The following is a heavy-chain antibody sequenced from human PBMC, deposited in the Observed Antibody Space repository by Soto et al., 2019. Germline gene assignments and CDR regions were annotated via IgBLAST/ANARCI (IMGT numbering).Heavy chain of an antibody. J-gene: IGHJ3*02. CDR2: IYPGDSDT. D-gene: IGHD1-26*01. CDR3: ASLVQEWELLSTGSRAFDI. V-gene: IGHV5-51*01. CDR1: GYSFTSYW. Sequence: PGESLKISCKGSGYSFTSYWIGWVRQMPGKGLEWMGIIYPGDSDTRYSPSFQGQVTISADKSISTAYLQWSSLKASDTAMYYCASLVQEWELLSTGSRAFDIWGQGTMVTLSS.